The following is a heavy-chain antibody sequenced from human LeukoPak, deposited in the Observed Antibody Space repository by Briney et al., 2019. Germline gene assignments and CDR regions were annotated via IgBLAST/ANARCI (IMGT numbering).Heavy chain of an antibody. V-gene: IGHV4-39*01. Sequence: PSETLSLTCTVSGGSIIGSSYNWAWIRQPPGKGLEWIGNIDNSGSTYYNPSLKSRVTISADTSKDQFSLKLSSVTAADTAVYYCARPPGIAAAWFDPWGQGTLVTVSS. CDR1: GGSIIGSSYN. J-gene: IGHJ5*02. CDR2: IDNSGST. D-gene: IGHD6-13*01. CDR3: ARPPGIAAAWFDP.